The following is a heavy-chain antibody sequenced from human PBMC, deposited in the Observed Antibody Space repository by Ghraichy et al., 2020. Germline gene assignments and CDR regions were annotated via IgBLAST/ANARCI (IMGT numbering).Heavy chain of an antibody. CDR3: ARAGIAARPGGGYNWFDP. V-gene: IGHV4-61*01. Sequence: SETLSLTCTVSGGSVSSGSYYWSWIRQPPGKGLEWIGYIYYSGSTNYNPSLKSRVTISVDTSKNQFSLKLSSVTAADTAVYYCARAGIAARPGGGYNWFDPWGQGTLVTVSS. CDR1: GGSVSSGSYY. CDR2: IYYSGST. D-gene: IGHD6-6*01. J-gene: IGHJ5*02.